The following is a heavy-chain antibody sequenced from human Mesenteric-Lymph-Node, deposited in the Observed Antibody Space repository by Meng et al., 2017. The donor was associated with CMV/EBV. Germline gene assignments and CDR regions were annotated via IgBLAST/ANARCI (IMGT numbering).Heavy chain of an antibody. CDR1: GFIFSAYT. CDR3: ARDRREYCYSTSCYLDY. Sequence: GESLKTSCAASGFIFSAYTLHWVRQAPGKGLEWVASVSYDGINKYYADSVKGRFTISRDISQDMLYLQMNSLRAEDTAVYYCARDRREYCYSTSCYLDYWGEGTLVTVSS. V-gene: IGHV3-30-3*01. D-gene: IGHD2-2*01. J-gene: IGHJ4*02. CDR2: VSYDGINK.